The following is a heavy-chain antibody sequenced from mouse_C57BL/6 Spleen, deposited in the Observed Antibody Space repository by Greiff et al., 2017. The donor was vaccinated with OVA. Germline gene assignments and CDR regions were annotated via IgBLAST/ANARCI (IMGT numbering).Heavy chain of an antibody. V-gene: IGHV1-82*01. Sequence: VQGVESGPELVKPGASVKISCKASGYAFSSSWMNWVKQRPGKGLEWIGRIYPGDGDTNYNGKFKGKATLTADKSSSTAYMQLSSLTSEDTAVYYCARWDYYDPLDYWGQGTTLTVSS. J-gene: IGHJ2*01. CDR2: IYPGDGDT. CDR3: ARWDYYDPLDY. CDR1: GYAFSSSW. D-gene: IGHD2-4*01.